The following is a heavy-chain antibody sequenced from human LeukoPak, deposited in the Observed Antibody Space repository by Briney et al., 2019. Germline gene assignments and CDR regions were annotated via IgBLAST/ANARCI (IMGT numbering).Heavy chain of an antibody. CDR3: ARGSGSYRYFDY. J-gene: IGHJ4*02. D-gene: IGHD1-26*01. CDR2: IYYSGST. V-gene: IGHV4-59*01. CDR1: GGSISSYY. Sequence: SETLSLTCTVSGGSISSYYWSWIRQPPGKGLEWIGYIYYSGSTNYNPSLKSRVTISVDTSKNQFSLKLSSVTAADTAVYYCARGSGSYRYFDYWGQGTLGTVSS.